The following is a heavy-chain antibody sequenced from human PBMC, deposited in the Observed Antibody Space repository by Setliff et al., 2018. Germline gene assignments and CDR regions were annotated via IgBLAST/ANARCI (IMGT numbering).Heavy chain of an antibody. CDR2: ISWDGGST. CDR3: AKGEEPIVVVTSLDY. J-gene: IGHJ4*02. D-gene: IGHD2-21*02. Sequence: GGSLSLSCAASGFTFDEYAMHWVRQAPGKGLEWVSLISWDGGSTYYADSVKGRFTISRDNSKNSLYLHMNSLRTEDTAFYFCAKGEEPIVVVTSLDYWGQGTLVTVSS. V-gene: IGHV3-43D*03. CDR1: GFTFDEYA.